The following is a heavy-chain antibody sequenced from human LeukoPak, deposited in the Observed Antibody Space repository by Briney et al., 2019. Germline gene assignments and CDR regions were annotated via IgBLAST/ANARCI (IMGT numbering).Heavy chain of an antibody. D-gene: IGHD3-10*01. V-gene: IGHV1-8*01. CDR1: GYTFTSYD. CDR3: AREERGRYFDY. J-gene: IGHJ4*02. Sequence: ASVKVSCKASGYTFTSYDINWVRQATGKGLEWMGWMNPNSGNTGYAPKFQGRVTMTRNTSLSTAYMALSNLRSEDTAVYYCAREERGRYFDYWAQGTLVTVSS. CDR2: MNPNSGNT.